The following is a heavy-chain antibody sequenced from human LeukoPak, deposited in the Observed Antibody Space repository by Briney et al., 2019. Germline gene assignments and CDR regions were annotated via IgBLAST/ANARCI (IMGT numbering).Heavy chain of an antibody. CDR3: ARALYSMTTVTTEYWFDY. D-gene: IGHD4-17*01. J-gene: IGHJ4*02. CDR2: IYYSGST. V-gene: IGHV4-30-4*01. Sequence: SQTLSLTCTVSGGSISSGDYYWSWIRQPPGKGLEWIGYIYYSGSTYYNPSLQSRVIISVDTSKNQFSLMLTSVTAADTAVYYCARALYSMTTVTTEYWFDYWGQGTLVTVSS. CDR1: GGSISSGDYY.